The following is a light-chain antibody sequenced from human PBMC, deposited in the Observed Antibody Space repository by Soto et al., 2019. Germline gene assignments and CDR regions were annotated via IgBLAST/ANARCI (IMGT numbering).Light chain of an antibody. Sequence: DVQMTQSPSSLSASVGDRVTITCQASHDIGTYLNWYQHKPGKAPKLLIFDTSHLATGVPARFSGGGSVTYFTFTVTNLQPEDFAVYYCQQFDSVPLTFGGGTHVEI. V-gene: IGKV1-33*01. CDR3: QQFDSVPLT. CDR2: DTS. J-gene: IGKJ4*01. CDR1: HDIGTY.